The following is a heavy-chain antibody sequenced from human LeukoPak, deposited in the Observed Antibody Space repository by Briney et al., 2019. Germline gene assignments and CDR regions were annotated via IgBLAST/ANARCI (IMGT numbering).Heavy chain of an antibody. CDR1: GLLLSSYE. D-gene: IGHD3-3*01. CDR3: ARGGIRFLEL. CDR2: ISPSGGSI. V-gene: IGHV3-48*03. Sequence: QPGGSLRLSCAASGLLLSSYEMNWVRQAPGKGLEWVSYISPSGGSIYYADSVKGRFTISRDNAKNSLYLQMNSLRAEDTAVYYCARGGIRFLELWGQGTLVTVSS. J-gene: IGHJ4*02.